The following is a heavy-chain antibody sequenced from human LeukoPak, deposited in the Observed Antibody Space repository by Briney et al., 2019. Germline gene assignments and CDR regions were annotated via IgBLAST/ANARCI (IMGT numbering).Heavy chain of an antibody. Sequence: PSETLSLACTVSGGSISSYYWSWIRQPPGKGLEWIGYIYYSGSTNYNPSLKSRVTISVDTSKNQFPLKLSSVTAADTAVYYCARGGVTYYYDSSGYYYFDYWGQGTLVTVSS. CDR1: GGSISSYY. J-gene: IGHJ4*02. CDR3: ARGGVTYYYDSSGYYYFDY. CDR2: IYYSGST. D-gene: IGHD3-22*01. V-gene: IGHV4-59*01.